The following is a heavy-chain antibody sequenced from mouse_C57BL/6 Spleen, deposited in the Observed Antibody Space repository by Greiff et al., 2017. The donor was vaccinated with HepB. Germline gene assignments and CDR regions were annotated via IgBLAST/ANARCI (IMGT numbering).Heavy chain of an antibody. Sequence: QVQLKQSGPELVKPGASVKISCKASGYAFSSSWMNWVKQRPGKGLEWIGRIYPGDGDTNYNGKFKGKATLTADKSSSTAYMQLSSLTSEDSAVYFCARERYYGNYEGSIGYWGQGTSVTVSS. V-gene: IGHV1-82*01. D-gene: IGHD2-1*01. CDR3: ARERYYGNYEGSIGY. CDR2: IYPGDGDT. J-gene: IGHJ4*01. CDR1: GYAFSSSW.